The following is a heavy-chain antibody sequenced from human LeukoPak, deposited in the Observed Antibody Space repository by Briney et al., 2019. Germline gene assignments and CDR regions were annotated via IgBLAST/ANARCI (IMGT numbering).Heavy chain of an antibody. CDR1: GFTFSNAW. CDR3: TTEYYDILTGYFPIDY. J-gene: IGHJ4*02. CDR2: IKSKTDGGTT. Sequence: GGSLRLSCAASGFTFSNAWMSWVRQAPRKGLEWVGRIKSKTDGGTTDYAAPVKGRFTISRDDSKNTLYLQMNSLKTEDTAVYYCTTEYYDILTGYFPIDYWGQGTLVTVSS. V-gene: IGHV3-15*01. D-gene: IGHD3-9*01.